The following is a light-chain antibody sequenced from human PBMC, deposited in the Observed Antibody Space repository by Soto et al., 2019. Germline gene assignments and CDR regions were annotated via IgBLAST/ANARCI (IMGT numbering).Light chain of an antibody. V-gene: IGKV1-12*01. CDR2: AAS. CDR1: QDINSW. Sequence: DIQMTQSPSSVSASVGDRVSITCRASQDINSWLAWYQQKPGKAPKLLVYAASSLQGGVPSRFSGCGSGTDFTLTISSLQPEDFATYYCQQANSFPFTFGPGTKVDIK. J-gene: IGKJ3*01. CDR3: QQANSFPFT.